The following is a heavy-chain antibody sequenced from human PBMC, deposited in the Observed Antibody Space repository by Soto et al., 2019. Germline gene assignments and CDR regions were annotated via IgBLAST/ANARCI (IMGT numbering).Heavy chain of an antibody. CDR2: FYSDGSST. CDR1: GFTFISCW. CDR3: XXXXXXVXXIYYYFFYYLDV. J-gene: IGHJ6*03. Sequence: CAASGFTFISCWMHWVRQAPGKRMVCFFLFYSDGSSTRHAASVKGRFTISRDNAKNPLYLQMKSMRAEDTDVYNRXXXXXXVXXIYYYFFYYLDVWGKATTVTVS. V-gene: IGHV3-74*01.